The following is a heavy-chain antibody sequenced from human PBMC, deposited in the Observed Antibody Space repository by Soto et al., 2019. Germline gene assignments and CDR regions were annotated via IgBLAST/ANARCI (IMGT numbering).Heavy chain of an antibody. V-gene: IGHV4-31*03. D-gene: IGHD3-10*01. CDR1: GGSISSGGYY. J-gene: IGHJ4*02. CDR2: IYYSGST. Sequence: QVQLQESGPGLVKPSQTLSLTCTVSGGSISSGGYYWSWIRQHPGKGLEWIGYIYYSGSTYYNPCLQSRVTISVDTSKNQFSLKLSSVTAADTAVYYCGRGRFGPFDYWGQGTLVTVSS. CDR3: GRGRFGPFDY.